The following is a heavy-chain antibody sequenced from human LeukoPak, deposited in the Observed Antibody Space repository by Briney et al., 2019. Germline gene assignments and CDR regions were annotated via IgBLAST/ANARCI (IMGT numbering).Heavy chain of an antibody. Sequence: SQTLSLTCTVSGGSINSGIYYWSWIRQPAGKGLEWIGRIHTSGSTNYHPSLKSRVTISVDTSKTQFSLNLSSVTAADTAVYYCARDLIESRPKPNAFDIWGQGAVDTVSS. V-gene: IGHV4-61*02. CDR2: IHTSGST. J-gene: IGHJ3*02. D-gene: IGHD2/OR15-2a*01. CDR3: ARDLIESRPKPNAFDI. CDR1: GGSINSGIYY.